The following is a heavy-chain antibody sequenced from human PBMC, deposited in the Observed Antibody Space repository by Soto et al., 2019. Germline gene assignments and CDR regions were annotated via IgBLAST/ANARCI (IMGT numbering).Heavy chain of an antibody. J-gene: IGHJ6*02. Sequence: SETLSLTCTVSGGSISSSSYYWGWIRQPPGKGLEWIGNIFYSGSTYYNPSLKSRVTISVDTSKNQFSLRLSSVTAADTAVYFCAKRGYSYGSPFDPWGQGTTVTVSS. V-gene: IGHV4-39*01. CDR3: AKRGYSYGSPFDP. CDR1: GGSISSSSYY. CDR2: IFYSGST. D-gene: IGHD5-18*01.